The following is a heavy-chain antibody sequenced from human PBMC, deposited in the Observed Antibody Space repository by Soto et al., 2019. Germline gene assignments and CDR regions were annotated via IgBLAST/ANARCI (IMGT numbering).Heavy chain of an antibody. CDR2: MYNTGST. Sequence: SENLSLTCTGSGGSISRYYRSWSRQPPGKGLEWIGYMYNTGSTVYNPSFKSRVTISVDTSKNQFSLKLNSVTAADTAVYYCARDLWGYCGTDCYPLDVWGQGTTVTVS. D-gene: IGHD2-21*02. CDR1: GGSISRYY. J-gene: IGHJ6*02. CDR3: ARDLWGYCGTDCYPLDV. V-gene: IGHV4-59*01.